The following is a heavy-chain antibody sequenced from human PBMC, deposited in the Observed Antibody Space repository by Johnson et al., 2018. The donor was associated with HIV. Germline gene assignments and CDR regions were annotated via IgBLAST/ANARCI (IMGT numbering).Heavy chain of an antibody. J-gene: IGHJ3*02. CDR1: GFTFSSYW. V-gene: IGHV3-7*03. D-gene: IGHD3-16*01. CDR3: ARGGVYDYVWGSCAFDI. CDR2: IKQDGSEK. Sequence: VPLVESGGGLVQPGGSLRLSCAASGFTFSSYWMSWVRQAPGKGLEWVANIKQDGSEKYYVDSVKGRFTISRDNSKNTLYLQMNSLRAEDTAVYYCARGGVYDYVWGSCAFDIWGQGTMVTVSS.